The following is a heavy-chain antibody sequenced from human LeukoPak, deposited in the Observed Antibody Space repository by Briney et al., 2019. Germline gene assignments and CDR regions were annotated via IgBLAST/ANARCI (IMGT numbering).Heavy chain of an antibody. CDR2: INPKNGGT. Sequence: ASVKVSCKASGYNFAHNIHWVRQAPGQGHEFVGWINPKNGGTKYAQNFQGRVTMTRDTSISTVYMELSSLGSDDTAVYYCVVSIQAAAIPAFDSWGRGTLVTVSS. J-gene: IGHJ4*02. CDR3: VVSIQAAAIPAFDS. CDR1: GYNFAHN. V-gene: IGHV1-2*02. D-gene: IGHD6-25*01.